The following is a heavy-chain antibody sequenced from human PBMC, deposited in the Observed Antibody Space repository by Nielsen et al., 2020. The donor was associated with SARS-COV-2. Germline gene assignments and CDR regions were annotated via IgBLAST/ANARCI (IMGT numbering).Heavy chain of an antibody. J-gene: IGHJ4*02. V-gene: IGHV1-18*01. CDR2: IIAYNGNT. CDR3: SRDYGLDY. D-gene: IGHD4-17*01. CDR1: GYTSTSYD. Sequence: ASAQDFCKASGYTSTSYDISWVRQAPGQGLVWMGWIIAYNGNTNYAPKHQSRVIMTTDTYTSTAYMELRSLRSDDTAVYYYSRDYGLDYWGQGTLVTVSS.